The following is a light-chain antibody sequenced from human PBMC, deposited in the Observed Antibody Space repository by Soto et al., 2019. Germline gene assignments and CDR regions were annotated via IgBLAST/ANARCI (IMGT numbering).Light chain of an antibody. CDR3: QHCDNYLIT. J-gene: IGKJ5*01. CDR1: HDISTY. V-gene: IGKV1-9*01. CDR2: EAS. Sequence: DIQLTQSPSLLSASVGDRVTITCRASHDISTYLAWYQQKPGKAPKLMIYEASTLQSGVPSRFSGSGSGTEFTLTISGLLPEDFTAYFCQHCDNYLITFGQGTRLEIK.